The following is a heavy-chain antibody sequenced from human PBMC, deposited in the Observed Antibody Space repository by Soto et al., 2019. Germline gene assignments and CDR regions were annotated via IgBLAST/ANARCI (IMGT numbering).Heavy chain of an antibody. CDR2: IRSKANSYAT. V-gene: IGHV3-73*02. D-gene: IGHD1-26*01. Sequence: EVQLVESGGGLVQPGGSLKLSCAASGFTFSGSAMHWVRQASGKGLEWVGRIRSKANSYATAYAASVKGRFTISRDDSKNTAYLQMNSLKTEDTAVYYCTRRVGDGYKNYYYYGMDVWGRGTTVTVSS. CDR1: GFTFSGSA. J-gene: IGHJ6*02. CDR3: TRRVGDGYKNYYYYGMDV.